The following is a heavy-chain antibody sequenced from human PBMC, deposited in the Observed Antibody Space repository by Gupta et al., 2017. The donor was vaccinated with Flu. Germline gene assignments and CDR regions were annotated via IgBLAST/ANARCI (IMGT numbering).Heavy chain of an antibody. CDR1: GFNIKSYG. J-gene: IGHJ4*02. V-gene: IGHV3-30*06. CDR3: ARGSMVGNGLDF. CDR2: IAHDGSYE. D-gene: IGHD6-19*01. Sequence: QVQLAESGGGVVQPGTSLRLSCITSGFNIKSYGLHWVRQAPGKGIEWLTLIAHDGSYENYAKSVKGRFSISRDNSKNTAYLQMRRLRGEDTAVYYCARGSMVGNGLDFWGRGTRVIVSS.